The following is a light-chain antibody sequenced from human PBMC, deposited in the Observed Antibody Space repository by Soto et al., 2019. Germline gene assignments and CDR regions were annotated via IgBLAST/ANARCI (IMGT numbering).Light chain of an antibody. CDR1: RSISDW. Sequence: DIQMTQSPSTLSASVGDRVTITCRASRSISDWLAWYQQKPGKAPELLIFDASSLKSGVPSRFSGSGSGTEFTLTISRLQPDGVATYYCLQYSSHSWKFGQGTKVDIK. J-gene: IGKJ1*01. CDR3: LQYSSHSWK. CDR2: DAS. V-gene: IGKV1-5*01.